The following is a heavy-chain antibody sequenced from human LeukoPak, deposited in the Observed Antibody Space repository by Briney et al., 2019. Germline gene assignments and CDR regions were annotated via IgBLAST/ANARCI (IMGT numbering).Heavy chain of an antibody. V-gene: IGHV3-23*01. D-gene: IGHD6-19*01. CDR1: GFTFSSHA. Sequence: PGGSLRLSCAASGFTFSSHAMSWVRQAPGKGLEWVSGTSGSGRSTYYVDSVKGRFTISRDNSKNTLYLQMNSLRADDMAVYYCAKGRRVTTVPGTGLAEYFQVWGQGTLVTVSP. CDR2: TSGSGRST. J-gene: IGHJ1*01. CDR3: AKGRRVTTVPGTGLAEYFQV.